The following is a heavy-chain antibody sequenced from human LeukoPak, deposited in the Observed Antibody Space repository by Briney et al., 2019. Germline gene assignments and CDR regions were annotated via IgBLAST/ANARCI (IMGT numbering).Heavy chain of an antibody. CDR1: GFTFSDYY. D-gene: IGHD3-22*01. CDR3: ASKDYYDSSGVL. V-gene: IGHV3-11*04. CDR2: ISSSGSTI. Sequence: GGSLRLSCAASGFTFSDYYMSWIRQAPGKGLEWVSYISSSGSTIYYADSVKVRFTISRDNAKNSLYLQMNSLRAEDTAVYYCASKDYYDSSGVLWGQGTLVTVSS. J-gene: IGHJ4*02.